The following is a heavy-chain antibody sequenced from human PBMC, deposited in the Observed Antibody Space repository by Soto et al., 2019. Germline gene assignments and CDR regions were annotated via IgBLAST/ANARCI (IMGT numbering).Heavy chain of an antibody. J-gene: IGHJ6*02. Sequence: QAHLEQSGAELKRPRASVKVSCKASGYTFSDFDINWLRQASGQGPEWMGWMNAKSGDTFFAQRFQGKFNMTWDTSLSTAYMEVGSLTSDDTAIYYGARGNPFNYAGFDVWGQGTTVAVSS. CDR3: ARGNPFNYAGFDV. CDR2: MNAKSGDT. D-gene: IGHD3-16*01. CDR1: GYTFSDFD. V-gene: IGHV1-8*01.